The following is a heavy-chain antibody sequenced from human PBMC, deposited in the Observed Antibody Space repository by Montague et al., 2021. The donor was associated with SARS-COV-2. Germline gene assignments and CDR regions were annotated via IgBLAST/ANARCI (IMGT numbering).Heavy chain of an antibody. Sequence: SETLSLTCTVSSGSISTDTYYWGWNRQPSGKGSDWIGGSRYGGTSHYNPPLKRRGTTSLDTSKYQCSMKMTAATAAHTAVYFRARQDIQLRFDLWGRGTLVTVSS. D-gene: IGHD1-1*01. CDR1: SGSISTDTYY. CDR3: ARQDIQLRFDL. CDR2: SRYGGTS. J-gene: IGHJ2*01. V-gene: IGHV4-39*01.